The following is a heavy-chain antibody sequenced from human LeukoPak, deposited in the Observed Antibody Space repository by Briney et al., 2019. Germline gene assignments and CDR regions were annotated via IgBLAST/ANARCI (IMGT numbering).Heavy chain of an antibody. Sequence: SETLSLTCTVSGGSISSCYWSWIRQPPGKGLEWIGYIYYSGSTNYNPSLKSRVTISVDTSKNQFSLKLSSVTAADTAVYYCARTLWIKTYYYYYYMDVWGKGTTVTISS. D-gene: IGHD5-12*01. CDR2: IYYSGST. CDR3: ARTLWIKTYYYYYYMDV. CDR1: GGSISSCY. V-gene: IGHV4-59*01. J-gene: IGHJ6*03.